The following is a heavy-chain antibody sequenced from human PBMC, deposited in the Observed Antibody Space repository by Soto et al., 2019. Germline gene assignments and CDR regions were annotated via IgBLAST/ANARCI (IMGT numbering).Heavy chain of an antibody. Sequence: QVQLVESGGGVVQPGRSLRLSCAASGFTFSSYAMHWVRQAPGKGLEWVAVISYDGRNKYYADSVKGRFTISRDNSKNTLYLQMNSLRAEDTAVYYCARDRQGYTNRYFDYWGQGTLVTVSS. CDR3: ARDRQGYTNRYFDY. CDR2: ISYDGRNK. CDR1: GFTFSSYA. J-gene: IGHJ4*02. D-gene: IGHD5-12*01. V-gene: IGHV3-30-3*01.